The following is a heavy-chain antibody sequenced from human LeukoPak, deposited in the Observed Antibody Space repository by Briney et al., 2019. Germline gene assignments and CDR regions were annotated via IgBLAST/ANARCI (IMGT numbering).Heavy chain of an antibody. CDR2: ISYDGSNK. V-gene: IGHV3-30*04. D-gene: IGHD6-13*01. Sequence: GRSLRLSCAASGFTFGSYAMHWVRQAPGKGLEWVAVISYDGSNKYYADSVKGRFTISRDNSKNTLYLQMNSLRADDTAVYFCAKDRPTVYSSSWLHFLDSWGQGTLVTVSS. J-gene: IGHJ4*02. CDR1: GFTFGSYA. CDR3: AKDRPTVYSSSWLHFLDS.